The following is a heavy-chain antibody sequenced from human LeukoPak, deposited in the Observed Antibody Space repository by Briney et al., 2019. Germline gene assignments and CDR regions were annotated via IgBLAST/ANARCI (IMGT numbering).Heavy chain of an antibody. Sequence: SGGSLRLSCAASGFTISSYSMNWVRQAPGKGLEWVSYISSSSSTIYYADSVKGRFTISRDNAKNSLYLQMNSLRAEDTAVYYCARGGQWLIVNWFDPWGQGTLVTVSS. CDR2: ISSSSSTI. D-gene: IGHD6-19*01. CDR3: ARGGQWLIVNWFDP. J-gene: IGHJ5*02. CDR1: GFTISSYS. V-gene: IGHV3-48*01.